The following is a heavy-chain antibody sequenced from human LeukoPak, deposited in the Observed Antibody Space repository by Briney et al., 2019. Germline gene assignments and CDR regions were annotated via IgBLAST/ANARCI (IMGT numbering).Heavy chain of an antibody. CDR2: INWNGGST. CDR1: GFTSSIYA. V-gene: IGHV3-20*04. D-gene: IGHD3-10*01. J-gene: IGHJ4*02. Sequence: GGSLRLSCAASGFTSSIYAMSWVRQAPGKGLEWVSGINWNGGSTGYADSVKGRFTISRDNAKNSLYLQMNSLRAEDTALYYCARVRLLWFGEPEYYFDYWGQGTLVTVSS. CDR3: ARVRLLWFGEPEYYFDY.